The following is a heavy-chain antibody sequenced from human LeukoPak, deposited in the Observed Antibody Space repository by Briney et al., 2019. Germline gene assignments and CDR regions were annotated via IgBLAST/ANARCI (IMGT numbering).Heavy chain of an antibody. CDR3: ARDRSGGKTAVAHYYYGMDV. Sequence: GGSLRLSCAASGFTFSSYAMSWVRQAPGKGLEWVSAISGSGGSTYYADSVKGRFTISRDNSKNTLYLQMNSLRAEDTAVYYCARDRSGGKTAVAHYYYGMDVWGQGTTVIVSS. V-gene: IGHV3-23*01. J-gene: IGHJ6*02. CDR2: ISGSGGST. CDR1: GFTFSSYA. D-gene: IGHD6-19*01.